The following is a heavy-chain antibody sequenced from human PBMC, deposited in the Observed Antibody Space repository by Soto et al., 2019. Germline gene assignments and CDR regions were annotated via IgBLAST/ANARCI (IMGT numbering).Heavy chain of an antibody. CDR3: AMPTRRPVN. J-gene: IGHJ4*02. Sequence: QVHLVESGGDLVKPGGSLRLSCVASGFTFSDYYMSWFRQAPGKGPEFISYISGTGHDPNYADSVKGRFTISRDNAKNSFYLQRIPLIFGDTVIYYCAMPTRRPVNGGQEPLVTVAS. V-gene: IGHV3-11*06. CDR2: ISGTGHDP. D-gene: IGHD2-2*01. CDR1: GFTFSDYY.